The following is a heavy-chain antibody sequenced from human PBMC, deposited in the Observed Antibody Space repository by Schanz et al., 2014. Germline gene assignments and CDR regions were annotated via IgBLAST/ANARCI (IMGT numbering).Heavy chain of an antibody. Sequence: EVQLVESGGGVVQPGRSLRLSCAASGFIFSNSWMSWVRQAPGKGLEWVSSITTGGNTYYRDSVKGRFIVSRDNSKNTLYLEMNRLRVDDTAVYYCSKDKQGSRSDDSWGQGTLVTVSS. V-gene: IGHV3-23*04. J-gene: IGHJ5*01. CDR2: ITTGGNT. CDR3: SKDKQGSRSDDS. CDR1: GFIFSNSW. D-gene: IGHD2-15*01.